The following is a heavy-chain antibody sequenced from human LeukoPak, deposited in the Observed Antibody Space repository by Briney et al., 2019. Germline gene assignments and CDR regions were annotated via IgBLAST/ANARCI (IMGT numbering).Heavy chain of an antibody. CDR3: ARVSRDVEGYYYYMDV. CDR1: GGSISSYY. J-gene: IGHJ6*03. CDR2: IYYSGST. D-gene: IGHD3-10*01. V-gene: IGHV4-59*01. Sequence: SETLSLTCTVSGGSISSYYWSWLRQPPGKGLEWIGYIYYSGSTNYNPSLKSRVTISVDTSKNQFALKLSSVTAADTAGYYCARVSRDVEGYYYYMDVWGKGTTVTVSS.